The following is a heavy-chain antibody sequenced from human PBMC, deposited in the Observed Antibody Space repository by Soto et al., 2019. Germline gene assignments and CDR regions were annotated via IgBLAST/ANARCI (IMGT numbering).Heavy chain of an antibody. CDR2: IYYSGST. Sequence: PSETLSLTCTVSGGSISSSSYYWGWIRQPPGKGLEWIGSIYYSGSTYYNPSLKSRVTISVDTSKNQFSLKLSSVTAADTAVYYCARRGIAAAGLNFDYWGQGTLVTVSS. CDR3: ARRGIAAAGLNFDY. V-gene: IGHV4-39*01. J-gene: IGHJ4*02. D-gene: IGHD6-13*01. CDR1: GGSISSSSYY.